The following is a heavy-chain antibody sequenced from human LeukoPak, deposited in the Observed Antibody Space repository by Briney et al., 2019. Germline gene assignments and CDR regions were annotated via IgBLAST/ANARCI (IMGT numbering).Heavy chain of an antibody. J-gene: IGHJ4*02. V-gene: IGHV3-30*18. D-gene: IGHD1-26*01. CDR2: ISYDGSNK. Sequence: GGSLRLSCAASGFTFSSYGMHWVRQAPGKGLEWVAVISYDGSNKYYADSVKGRFTISRDNSKNTLYLQMNSLRAEDTAVYYCAKVQDTVSYQNYFDYWGQGTLVTVSS. CDR3: AKVQDTVSYQNYFDY. CDR1: GFTFSSYG.